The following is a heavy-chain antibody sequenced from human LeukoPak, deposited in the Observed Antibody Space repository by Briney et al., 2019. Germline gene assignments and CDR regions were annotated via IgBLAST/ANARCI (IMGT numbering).Heavy chain of an antibody. CDR1: GFTFSSYG. D-gene: IGHD5-18*01. CDR3: ARGRNVDTSMVNDY. V-gene: IGHV3-30*02. CDR2: IRYDGSNK. Sequence: QAGGSLRLSCAASGFTFSSYGMHWVRQAPGKGLEWVAFIRYDGSNKYYADSVKGRFTISRDNSKNTVYVQMNSLRAVDTAVYFCARGRNVDTSMVNDYWGQGTLVTVSS. J-gene: IGHJ4*02.